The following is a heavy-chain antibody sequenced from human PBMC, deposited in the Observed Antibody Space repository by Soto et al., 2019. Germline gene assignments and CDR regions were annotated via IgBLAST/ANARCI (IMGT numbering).Heavy chain of an antibody. CDR2: INHSGST. V-gene: IGHV4-34*01. D-gene: IGHD3-22*01. CDR1: GGSFSGYY. CDR3: ARGPLNYYDSSGYYGYYYYGMDV. J-gene: IGHJ6*02. Sequence: PSETLSLTCAVYGGSFSGYYWSWIRQPPGKGLEWIGEINHSGSTNYNPSLKSRVTISVDTSKNQFSLKLSSVTAADTAVYYCARGPLNYYDSSGYYGYYYYGMDVWGQGTTATVSS.